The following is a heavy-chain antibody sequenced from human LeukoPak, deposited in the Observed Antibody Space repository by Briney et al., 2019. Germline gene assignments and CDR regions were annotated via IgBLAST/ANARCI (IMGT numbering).Heavy chain of an antibody. CDR3: ARNLRGYSYAMN. CDR2: ISSSGSTI. Sequence: PGGSLRLSCAASGFTFSSYWMSWVRQAPGKGLEWVSYISSSGSTIYYADSVKGRFTISGDNAKNSLYLQMNSLRAEDTAVYYCARNLRGYSYAMNWGQGTLVTVSS. CDR1: GFTFSSYW. V-gene: IGHV3-48*04. J-gene: IGHJ4*02. D-gene: IGHD5-18*01.